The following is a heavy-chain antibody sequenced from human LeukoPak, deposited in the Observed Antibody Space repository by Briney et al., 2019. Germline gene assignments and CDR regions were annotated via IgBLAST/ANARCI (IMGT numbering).Heavy chain of an antibody. CDR3: AKDHGDGYKPFDY. CDR1: GFTFSSYG. V-gene: IGHV3-23*01. Sequence: GGSLRLSCAASGFTFSSYGMSWVRQAPGKGLEWVSAISGSGGSTCYADSVKGRFTISRDNSKNTLYLQMNSLRAEDTAVYYCAKDHGDGYKPFDYWGQGTLVTVSS. CDR2: ISGSGGST. J-gene: IGHJ4*02. D-gene: IGHD5-24*01.